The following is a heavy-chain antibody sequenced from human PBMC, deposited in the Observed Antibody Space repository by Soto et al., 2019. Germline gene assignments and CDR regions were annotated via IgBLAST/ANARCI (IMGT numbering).Heavy chain of an antibody. CDR1: GYTFTGYY. D-gene: IGHD1-7*01. Sequence: ASVKVSCKASGYTFTGYYMHWVRQAPGQGLEWMGIINPSGGSTSYAQKFQGRVTMTRDTSTSTVYMELSSLRSEDTAVYYCARDDRYNWNSNDYGMDVWGQGSTVTVS. CDR2: INPSGGST. V-gene: IGHV1-46*01. CDR3: ARDDRYNWNSNDYGMDV. J-gene: IGHJ6*02.